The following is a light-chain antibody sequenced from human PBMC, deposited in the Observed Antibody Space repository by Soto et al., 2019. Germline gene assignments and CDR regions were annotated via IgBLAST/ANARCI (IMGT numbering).Light chain of an antibody. CDR3: QHYNNWPIT. CDR1: QSVNLY. J-gene: IGKJ5*01. Sequence: EVVLTQSPATLSVSPGEGATLSCRASQSVNLYLAWYQQKPGQAPRVIIYGVSTRATGVPGRFSGSGSGTEFTLTISTLQSEDFGFYYCQHYNNWPITFGQGTRLEIK. CDR2: GVS. V-gene: IGKV3-15*01.